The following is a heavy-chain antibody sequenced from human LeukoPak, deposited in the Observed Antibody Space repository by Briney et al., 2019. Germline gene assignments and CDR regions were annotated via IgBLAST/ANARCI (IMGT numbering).Heavy chain of an antibody. CDR3: ARGPLGDLFSDGFDI. CDR2: IYHSGSS. V-gene: IGHV4-39*07. Sequence: SETLSLTCSVAGDSISSSSSYWAWIRQPPGKGLEWIGSIYHSGSSYYNPSLKSRVTMSVDTSKNQFSLKLSSVTAADTAVYYCARGPLGDLFSDGFDIWGQGTKVTVSS. D-gene: IGHD3-10*01. CDR1: GDSISSSSSY. J-gene: IGHJ3*02.